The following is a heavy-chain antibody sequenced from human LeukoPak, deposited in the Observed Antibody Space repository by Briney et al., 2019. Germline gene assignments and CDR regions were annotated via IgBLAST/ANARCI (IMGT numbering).Heavy chain of an antibody. Sequence: GGSLRLSCETSGFTFSAYSMIWVRQTPGKGLECLSYITSSSDSIHYADSVRGRFTVSRDNAKNSLYLQMNSLRDEDTAVYYCARDPGYSRPSSYGYFDHWGQGTLATVSS. CDR2: ITSSSDSI. CDR1: GFTFSAYS. V-gene: IGHV3-48*02. D-gene: IGHD1-26*01. CDR3: ARDPGYSRPSSYGYFDH. J-gene: IGHJ4*02.